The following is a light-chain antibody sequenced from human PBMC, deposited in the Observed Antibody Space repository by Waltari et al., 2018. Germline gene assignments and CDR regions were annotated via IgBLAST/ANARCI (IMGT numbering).Light chain of an antibody. Sequence: DIQLPQSPSSLSASVGDRVTIPCRSSQSISSYLNWYQQKPGKAPKLLIDAESSLQCGVPSRFSGSGSGTDFTLTISSLQPEDVATYDCQQSYSTPTFGPGTKVDIK. V-gene: IGKV1-39*01. CDR1: QSISSY. CDR3: QQSYSTPT. J-gene: IGKJ3*01. CDR2: AES.